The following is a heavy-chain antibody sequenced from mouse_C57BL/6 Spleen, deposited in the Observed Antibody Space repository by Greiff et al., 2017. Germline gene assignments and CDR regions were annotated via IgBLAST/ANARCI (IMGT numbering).Heavy chain of an antibody. CDR3: ARNGGYYWYFDV. CDR1: GYTFTDYN. V-gene: IGHV1-22*01. D-gene: IGHD1-1*02. CDR2: INPNNGGT. J-gene: IGHJ1*03. Sequence: VQLQQSGPELVKPGASVKMSCKASGYTFTDYNMHWVKQSHGKSLEWIGYINPNNGGTSYNQKFKGKATLTVNKSSSTAYMELRSLTSEDSAVYYCARNGGYYWYFDVWGTGTTVTVSS.